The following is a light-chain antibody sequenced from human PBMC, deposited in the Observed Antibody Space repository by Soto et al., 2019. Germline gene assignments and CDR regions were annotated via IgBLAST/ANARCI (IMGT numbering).Light chain of an antibody. V-gene: IGKV3-15*01. CDR1: QSVSIN. CDR2: GAS. Sequence: EIVMTQSPATLSVAPEERATLSCRASQSVSINLAWYQQKPGQAPRHLIYGASTRATGIPARFSGSGSGTEFTLTISSLQSEDFAVYYCQQFNNWPPITFGGGTKVEIK. J-gene: IGKJ4*01. CDR3: QQFNNWPPIT.